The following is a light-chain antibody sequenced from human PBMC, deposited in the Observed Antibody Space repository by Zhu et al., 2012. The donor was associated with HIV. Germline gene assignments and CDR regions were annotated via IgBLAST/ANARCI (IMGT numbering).Light chain of an antibody. J-gene: IGKJ1*01. V-gene: IGKV3-20*01. Sequence: EIVLTQSPGTLSLSPGEGATLSCRASQSVRNNYLAWYQQKPGQAPRLLMSGAATRATGIPDRFSGSGSGTDFTLTISRLEPEDFAVYHCQQYGTFPETFGQGTKVEIK. CDR2: GAA. CDR3: QQYGTFPET. CDR1: QSVRNNY.